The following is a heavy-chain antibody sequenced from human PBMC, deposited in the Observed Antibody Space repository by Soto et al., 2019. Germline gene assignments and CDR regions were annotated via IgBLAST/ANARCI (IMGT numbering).Heavy chain of an antibody. V-gene: IGHV3-23*01. CDR1: GFTFSSYA. CDR2: ISGSGGST. D-gene: IGHD2-2*02. J-gene: IGHJ4*02. Sequence: GSLRLSCAASGFTFSSYAMSWVRQAPGKGLEWVSAISGSGGSTYYADSVKGRFTNSSDNSKNTLYMQMNSLRAEDTAVNYCANTVQYCSSTSCYRGYWGQGTLVTVSS. CDR3: ANTVQYCSSTSCYRGY.